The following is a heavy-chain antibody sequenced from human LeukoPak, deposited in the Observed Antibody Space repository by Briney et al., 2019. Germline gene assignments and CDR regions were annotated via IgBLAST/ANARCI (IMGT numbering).Heavy chain of an antibody. CDR1: GFTFSSYA. J-gene: IGHJ6*02. V-gene: IGHV3-23*01. Sequence: GGSLRLSCAASGFTFSSYAMSWVRQAPGKGLEWVSAISGSGGSTYYADSVKGRFTISRDNSKNTLYLQKNSLRAEDTAVYYCAKSRAARSYYYGMDVWGQGTTVTVSS. CDR2: ISGSGGST. D-gene: IGHD6-6*01. CDR3: AKSRAARSYYYGMDV.